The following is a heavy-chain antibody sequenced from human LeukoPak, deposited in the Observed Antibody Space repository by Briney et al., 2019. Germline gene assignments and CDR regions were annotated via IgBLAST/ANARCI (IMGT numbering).Heavy chain of an antibody. Sequence: GGSLRLSCAASGFTFSSYAMSWVRQAPGKGLEWVSAISGSGGSTYYADSVKGRFIISRDNSKNTLYLQMNSLRAEDTAVYYCAKNEWLFRGFDPWGQGTLVTVSS. D-gene: IGHD3-3*01. CDR3: AKNEWLFRGFDP. J-gene: IGHJ5*02. CDR2: ISGSGGST. CDR1: GFTFSSYA. V-gene: IGHV3-23*01.